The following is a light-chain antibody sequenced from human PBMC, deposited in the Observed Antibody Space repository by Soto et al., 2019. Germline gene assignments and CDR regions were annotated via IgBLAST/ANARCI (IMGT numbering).Light chain of an antibody. J-gene: IGKJ1*01. CDR1: QSVSSD. CDR3: QQYGSSPKT. V-gene: IGKV3-20*01. Sequence: EIVFTQSPGSLSLSPGDRATLSCRASQSVSSDLAWYHQKPGRAPRLLIYGASTRATGIPARFSGSGSGTDFTLTISRLEPEDFAVYYCQQYGSSPKTFGQGTKVDIK. CDR2: GAS.